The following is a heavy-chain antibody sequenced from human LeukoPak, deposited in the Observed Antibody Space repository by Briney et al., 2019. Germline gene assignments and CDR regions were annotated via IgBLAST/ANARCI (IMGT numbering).Heavy chain of an antibody. CDR2: INPNSGGI. CDR1: GYTFTDYY. CDR3: ARDSQPSARGGVVVTAVPDYYMDV. J-gene: IGHJ6*03. V-gene: IGHV1-2*02. D-gene: IGHD2-15*01. Sequence: ASVKVSCKASGYTFTDYYMNRVRQAPGQGLEWMGWINPNSGGINYAQKFQDRVTMTRDTSINTAYMELSRLSSDDTAIYYCARDSQPSARGGVVVTAVPDYYMDVWGKGTTVTVSS.